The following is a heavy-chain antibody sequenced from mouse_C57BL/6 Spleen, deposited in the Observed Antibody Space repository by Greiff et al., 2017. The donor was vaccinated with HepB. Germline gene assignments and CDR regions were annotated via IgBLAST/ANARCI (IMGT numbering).Heavy chain of an antibody. V-gene: IGHV2-6*03. CDR2: IWSDGST. CDR1: GFSLTSYG. Sequence: QVQLKESGPGLVAPSQSLSITCTVSGFSLTSYGVHWVRQPPGKGLEWLVVIWSDGSTTYNSALKSRLSISKDNYKSQVFLKMNSLQTDDTAMYYCARSRGDYGSSYWYFDVWGTRTTVTVSS. J-gene: IGHJ1*03. CDR3: ARSRGDYGSSYWYFDV. D-gene: IGHD1-1*01.